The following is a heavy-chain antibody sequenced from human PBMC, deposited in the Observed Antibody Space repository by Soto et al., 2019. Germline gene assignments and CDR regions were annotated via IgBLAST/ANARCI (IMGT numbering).Heavy chain of an antibody. J-gene: IGHJ5*01. CDR3: NTYGVRASSSWFDP. Sequence: PWGSLRLSWAGCGFILSNAWMNWARQAPGKGLEWVGHINSKSDDGTTAYASPVKGRITISRDDSKNTLYLEMNSLQSEDTPLYYFNTYGVRASSSWFDPCRQGTLVTVSS. D-gene: IGHD2-2*01. V-gene: IGHV3-15*01. CDR2: INSKSDDGTT. CDR1: GFILSNAW.